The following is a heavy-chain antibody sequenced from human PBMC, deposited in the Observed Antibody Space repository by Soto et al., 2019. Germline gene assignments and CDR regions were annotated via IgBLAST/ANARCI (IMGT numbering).Heavy chain of an antibody. CDR3: ARDPNDSSAYYHHYYYGMDV. J-gene: IGHJ6*02. CDR2: INAGNGNT. V-gene: IGHV1-3*01. CDR1: GYTFTSYG. Sequence: ASVKVSCKASGYTFTSYGIHWVRQAPGQRLEWTGWINAGNGNTKYSEKLQGRVTITRDTSASTAYLEPSSLRSEDTAVYYCARDPNDSSAYYHHYYYGMDVWGQGTTVTVSS. D-gene: IGHD3-22*01.